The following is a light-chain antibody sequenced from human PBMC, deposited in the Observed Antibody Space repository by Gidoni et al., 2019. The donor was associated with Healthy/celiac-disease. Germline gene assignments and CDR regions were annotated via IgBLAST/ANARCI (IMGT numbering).Light chain of an antibody. V-gene: IGLV2-8*01. CDR1: SSDVGGYNY. CDR3: SSYAGSNIVV. J-gene: IGLJ2*01. Sequence: QSARTQPPPASGSPGQSVPISCTGTSSDVGGYNYVSWQQHPGKAPKPMIYEVSKRPSGVPDRFSGSKSGNTASLTVSGLQADDEADYYCSSYAGSNIVVFGGGTKLTVL. CDR2: EVS.